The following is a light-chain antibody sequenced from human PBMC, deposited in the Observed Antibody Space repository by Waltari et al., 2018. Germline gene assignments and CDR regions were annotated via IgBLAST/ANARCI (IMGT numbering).Light chain of an antibody. Sequence: SYELTQPPSVSVSPGQTARITCSGDALPRQSAFCYQQKPGQAPILIIYKDTERPSGIPERFSGSSSGTTVTLTISGVQAEDEADFYCQSSDHTASFWVFGGGTRLTVL. CDR1: ALPRQS. V-gene: IGLV3-25*03. CDR2: KDT. J-gene: IGLJ3*02. CDR3: QSSDHTASFWV.